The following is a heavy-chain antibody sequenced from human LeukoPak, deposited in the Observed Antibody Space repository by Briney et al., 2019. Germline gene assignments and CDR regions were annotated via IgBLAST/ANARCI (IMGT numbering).Heavy chain of an antibody. D-gene: IGHD6-6*01. Sequence: PGGSLRLPCAASGFTFSSYGMHWVRQAPGKGLEWVAVISYDGSNKYHADSVKGRFTISRDNSKNTLYLQMNSLRAEDTAVYYCAKLGIAAHPDDYWGQGTLVTVSS. J-gene: IGHJ4*02. CDR1: GFTFSSYG. CDR2: ISYDGSNK. CDR3: AKLGIAAHPDDY. V-gene: IGHV3-30*18.